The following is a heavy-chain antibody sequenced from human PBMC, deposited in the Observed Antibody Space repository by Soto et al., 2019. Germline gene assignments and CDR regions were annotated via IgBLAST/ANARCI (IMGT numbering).Heavy chain of an antibody. V-gene: IGHV3-48*01. J-gene: IGHJ4*02. CDR3: ARDEPNDY. Sequence: GGSLRLSCAASGFTFSSYSMNWVRQAPGKGLEWVSYISSSSSTIYYADSVKGRFTISRDNAKNSLYLQMNSLRAEDTAVYYCARDEPNDYWGQGTLVTVSS. CDR1: GFTFSSYS. D-gene: IGHD7-27*01. CDR2: ISSSSSTI.